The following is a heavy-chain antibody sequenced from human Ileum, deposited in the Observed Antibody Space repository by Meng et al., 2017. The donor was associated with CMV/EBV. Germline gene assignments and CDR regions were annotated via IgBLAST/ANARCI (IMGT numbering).Heavy chain of an antibody. CDR2: ISYDGSNK. Sequence: GSLRLSCAASGFSLSGYTMHWVRQAPGKGLEWVAVISYDGSNKFYADSVKGRFTIARDSSKNTLLLQMNSLTAEDTAVYYCARDPAADCNSTTCQTYFFDYWGQGTLVTVSS. V-gene: IGHV3-30-3*01. J-gene: IGHJ4*02. D-gene: IGHD2-2*01. CDR3: ARDPAADCNSTTCQTYFFDY. CDR1: GFSLSGYT.